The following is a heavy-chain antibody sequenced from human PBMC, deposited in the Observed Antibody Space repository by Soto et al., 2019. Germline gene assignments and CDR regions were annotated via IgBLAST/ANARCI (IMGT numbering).Heavy chain of an antibody. CDR3: ARSGIAARPFDY. CDR2: IIPIFGTA. V-gene: IGHV1-69*12. D-gene: IGHD6-6*01. CDR1: GGTFSSYA. Sequence: QVQLVQSGAEVKKPGSSVKVSCKASGGTFSSYAISWVRQAPGQGLEWMGGIIPIFGTANYAQKFQGRVXIXAXASTSTAYMELSSLRSEDTAVYYCARSGIAARPFDYWGQGTLVTVSS. J-gene: IGHJ4*02.